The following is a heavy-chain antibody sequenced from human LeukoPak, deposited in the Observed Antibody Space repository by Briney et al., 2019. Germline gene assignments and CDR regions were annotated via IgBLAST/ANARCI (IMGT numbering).Heavy chain of an antibody. CDR3: ARGPTLGLDI. J-gene: IGHJ3*02. CDR1: GYTFTSYD. V-gene: IGHV1-8*01. CDR2: INPNSGDT. Sequence: ASVKVSCKASGYTFTSYDINWVRQATGQGLEWMGWINPNSGDTSLPQRFQGRVTMTRDTSIITAYMELSSLTSDDTGMYYCARGPTLGLDIWGQGTMVTVSS.